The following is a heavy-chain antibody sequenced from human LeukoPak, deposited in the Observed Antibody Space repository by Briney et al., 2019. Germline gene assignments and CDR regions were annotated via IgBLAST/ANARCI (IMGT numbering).Heavy chain of an antibody. CDR3: ARDRGDGYNRFDY. Sequence: PGGSLRLSCAASGXTFSSYGMHWVRQAPGKGLEWVAVIWYDGSNKYYADSVKGRFTISRDNSKNTLYLQMNSLRAEDTAVYYCARDRGDGYNRFDYWGQGTLVTVSS. D-gene: IGHD5-24*01. CDR1: GXTFSSYG. V-gene: IGHV3-33*01. CDR2: IWYDGSNK. J-gene: IGHJ4*02.